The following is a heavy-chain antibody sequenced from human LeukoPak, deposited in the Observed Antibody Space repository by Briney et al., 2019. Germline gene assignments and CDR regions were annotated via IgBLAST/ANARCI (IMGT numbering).Heavy chain of an antibody. Sequence: GGSLRLSCAASGCTFSSYGMHWVRQAPGKGLEWVAFIRYDGSNKYYADSVKGRFTISRDNSKNTLYLQMNSLRAEDTAVYYCAKDGCSSTRPTLECRYYFDYWGQGTLVTVSS. J-gene: IGHJ4*02. CDR3: AKDGCSSTRPTLECRYYFDY. V-gene: IGHV3-30*02. CDR2: IRYDGSNK. CDR1: GCTFSSYG. D-gene: IGHD2-2*01.